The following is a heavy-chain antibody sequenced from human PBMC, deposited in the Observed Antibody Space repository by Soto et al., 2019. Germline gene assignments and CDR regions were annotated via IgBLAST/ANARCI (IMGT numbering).Heavy chain of an antibody. V-gene: IGHV3-74*01. CDR2: INSDGSST. CDR1: GFTFSSYW. J-gene: IGHJ4*02. D-gene: IGHD2-15*01. CDR3: VRTSLVVAAATRAHY. Sequence: PGGSLRLSCAASGFTFSSYWMHWVRQAPGKGLVWVSRINSDGSSTSYADSVKGRFTISRDNAKNTLYLQMNSLRAEDTAVFYCVRTSLVVAAATRAHYWRQRTLVTVSS.